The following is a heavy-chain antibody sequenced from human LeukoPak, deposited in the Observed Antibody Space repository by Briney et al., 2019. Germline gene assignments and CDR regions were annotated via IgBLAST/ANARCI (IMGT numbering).Heavy chain of an antibody. Sequence: GGSLRLSCAVSGFTFSDYWMSWVRQAPGKGLEWVANIKQDGSVKYYVDSVKGRFTISRDNVKNSLYLQMNSLRVEDTAIYYCARVGEYCSGVSCSSGWFDPWGQGTLVTVSS. CDR3: ARVGEYCSGVSCSSGWFDP. J-gene: IGHJ5*02. D-gene: IGHD2-15*01. V-gene: IGHV3-7*03. CDR2: IKQDGSVK. CDR1: GFTFSDYW.